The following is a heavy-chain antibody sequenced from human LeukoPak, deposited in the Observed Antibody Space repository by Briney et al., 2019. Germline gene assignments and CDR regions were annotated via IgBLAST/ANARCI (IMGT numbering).Heavy chain of an antibody. V-gene: IGHV3-30*02. Sequence: GGSLRLSCAASGFTFSSYGMHWVRQAPGKGLEWVAFIRYDGSNKYYADSGKGRFTISRDNSKNTLYLQMNSLRAEDTAVYYCAKEWVLQGRDYFDYWGQGTLVTVSS. CDR1: GFTFSSYG. J-gene: IGHJ4*02. D-gene: IGHD4-11*01. CDR3: AKEWVLQGRDYFDY. CDR2: IRYDGSNK.